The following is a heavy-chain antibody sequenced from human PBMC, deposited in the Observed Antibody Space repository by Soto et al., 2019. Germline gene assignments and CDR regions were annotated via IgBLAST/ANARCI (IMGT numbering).Heavy chain of an antibody. Sequence: SETLSLTCTVSGGSISSGGYYWSWIRQHPGKGLEWIGYIYYSGSTYYNPSLKSRVTISVDTSKNQFSLKLSSVTAADTAVYYRARDGPLDDSSGKRYNWFDPWGQGTLVTVSS. CDR1: GGSISSGGYY. D-gene: IGHD3-22*01. CDR3: ARDGPLDDSSGKRYNWFDP. V-gene: IGHV4-31*03. J-gene: IGHJ5*02. CDR2: IYYSGST.